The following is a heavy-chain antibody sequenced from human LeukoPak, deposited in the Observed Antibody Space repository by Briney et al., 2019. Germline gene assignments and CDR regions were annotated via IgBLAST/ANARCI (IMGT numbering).Heavy chain of an antibody. Sequence: PGGSLRLSCAASGFTFSSYAMSWVRQAPGKGLEWVSAISGSGGSTYYADSVKGRFTISRDNSKNTPYLQMNSLRAEDTAVYYCARDRRQGLILFDYGGERDLVTLSP. D-gene: IGHD3-16*01. CDR2: ISGSGGST. CDR3: ARDRRQGLILFDY. CDR1: GFTFSSYA. V-gene: IGHV3-23*01. J-gene: IGHJ4*02.